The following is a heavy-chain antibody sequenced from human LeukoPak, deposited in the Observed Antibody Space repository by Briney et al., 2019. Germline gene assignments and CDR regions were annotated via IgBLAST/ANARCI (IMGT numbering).Heavy chain of an antibody. J-gene: IGHJ3*01. D-gene: IGHD5-18*01. Sequence: GGSLRLSCAASGFTFSSYSMNWVRQAPGKGLEWVSSISSSSSYIYYADSVKGRFTISRDNAKNSLYLQMNSLRAEDTGLYYCARPTAGYTYGYDAFAFWGRGTMVTVSS. V-gene: IGHV3-21*01. CDR2: ISSSSSYI. CDR3: ARPTAGYTYGYDAFAF. CDR1: GFTFSSYS.